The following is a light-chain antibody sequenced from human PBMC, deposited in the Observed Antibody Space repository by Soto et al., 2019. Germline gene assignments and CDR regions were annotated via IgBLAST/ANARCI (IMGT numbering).Light chain of an antibody. CDR3: QQDNNWPPWT. V-gene: IGKV3-15*01. J-gene: IGKJ1*01. CDR1: QSVSSS. CDR2: GAS. Sequence: EIVMTQSPATLSVSPGERATLSCRASQSVSSSLAWYQQKPGQAPRLLIYGASTRATGIPARFSGSGSGTEFTLTISSLPSEDFAVYYCQQDNNWPPWTFGQGTKVEIK.